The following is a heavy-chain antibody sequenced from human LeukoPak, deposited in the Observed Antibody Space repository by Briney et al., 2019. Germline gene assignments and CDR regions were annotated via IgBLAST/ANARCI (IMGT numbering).Heavy chain of an antibody. V-gene: IGHV4-39*01. D-gene: IGHD1-26*01. CDR1: GDSIRTNNYF. J-gene: IGHJ5*02. CDR3: ARRPGHTWDMGNWSDP. CDR2: ISYNGIT. Sequence: SSETLSLTCSVSGDSIRTNNYFWGWIRQPPGMGLEWIGSISYNGITYYNPSLKSRASVSVDTSKNQFSLNLNSVTDADTAIYYCARRPGHTWDMGNWSDPWGQGTLVTVSS.